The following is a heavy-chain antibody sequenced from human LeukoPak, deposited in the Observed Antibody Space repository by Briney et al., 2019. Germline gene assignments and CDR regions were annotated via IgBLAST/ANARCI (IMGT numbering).Heavy chain of an antibody. J-gene: IGHJ4*02. CDR1: GFNFNTYE. V-gene: IGHV3-48*03. Sequence: PGRSLRLSCAASGFNFNTYEMNWVRQDPGNGLEWVSYICGSGSTKYYADSVKGRFTISRDNTKNSLYLQMNGLRAEDTAVYYCARDLYYYGSGNYVPGLPDYWGQGTLVTVSS. CDR2: ICGSGSTK. CDR3: ARDLYYYGSGNYVPGLPDY. D-gene: IGHD3-10*01.